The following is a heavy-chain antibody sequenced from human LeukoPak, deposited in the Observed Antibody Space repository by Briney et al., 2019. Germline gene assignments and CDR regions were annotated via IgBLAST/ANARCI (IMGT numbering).Heavy chain of an antibody. V-gene: IGHV4-4*07. D-gene: IGHD2-2*02. CDR1: GDSITNYY. Sequence: SETLSLTCTVSGDSITNYYWTWIRQPAGKGLEWVGRMYVSGETNYNPSLKSRVTMSLDTSKNHFSLKLTSATAADTAVYYCARGACSSTSCYKGAFDMWGHGTVVTVSS. CDR2: MYVSGET. J-gene: IGHJ3*02. CDR3: ARGACSSTSCYKGAFDM.